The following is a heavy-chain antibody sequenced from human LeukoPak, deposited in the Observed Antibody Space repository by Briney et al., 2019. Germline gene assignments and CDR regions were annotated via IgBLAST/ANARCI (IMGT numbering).Heavy chain of an antibody. D-gene: IGHD6-13*01. CDR3: AGRGLAAAGEIDY. J-gene: IGHJ4*02. CDR2: INTNTGNP. V-gene: IGHV7-4-1*02. CDR1: GYTFTSYA. Sequence: VASVKVSCKASGYTFTSYAMNWVRQAPGQGLEWMGWINTNTGNPTYAQGFTGRFVFSLDTSVGAAYLQISSLKAEDTAVYYCAGRGLAAAGEIDYWGQGTLVTVSS.